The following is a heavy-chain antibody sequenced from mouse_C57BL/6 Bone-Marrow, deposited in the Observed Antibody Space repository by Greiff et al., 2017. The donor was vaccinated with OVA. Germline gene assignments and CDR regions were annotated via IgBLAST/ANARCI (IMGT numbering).Heavy chain of an antibody. V-gene: IGHV1-82*01. CDR2: IYPGDGDT. Sequence: QVQLQQSGPELVKPGASVKISCKASGYAFSSSWMNWVKQRPGKGLEWIGRIYPGDGDTNYNGKFKGKATLTADKSSSTAYMQLSSLTSEDSAVYFCASYGYDVPWYFEVWGTGTTVTVSS. J-gene: IGHJ1*03. CDR3: ASYGYDVPWYFEV. D-gene: IGHD2-2*01. CDR1: GYAFSSSW.